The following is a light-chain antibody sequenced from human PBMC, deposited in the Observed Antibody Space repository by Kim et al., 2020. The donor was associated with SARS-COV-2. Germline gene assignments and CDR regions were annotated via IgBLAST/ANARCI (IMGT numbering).Light chain of an antibody. V-gene: IGKV1-27*01. CDR2: AAS. CDR3: QQYKSTPHT. Sequence: SAPVGDRVTITCRVRQDISNYLAWYQQKPGEAPKLLIYAASALESGVPSQFSGSGSGTDFTLTINSLQPEDVATYFCQQYKSTPHTFGQGTKLEI. CDR1: QDISNY. J-gene: IGKJ2*01.